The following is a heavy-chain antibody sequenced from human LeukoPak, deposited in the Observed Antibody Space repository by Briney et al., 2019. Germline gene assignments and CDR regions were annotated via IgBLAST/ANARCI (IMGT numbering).Heavy chain of an antibody. V-gene: IGHV1-18*01. D-gene: IGHD1-1*01. J-gene: IGHJ5*02. Sequence: GASVKVSCKASGYTFNTYSINWVRQAPGQRLEWMGWINTDNGNTNFAQKFRGRVTVTTDTSTSTAFMELRSLTSDDTAVYYCARLSTTTRGKVDLWGQGTLVTVSS. CDR1: GYTFNTYS. CDR2: INTDNGNT. CDR3: ARLSTTTRGKVDL.